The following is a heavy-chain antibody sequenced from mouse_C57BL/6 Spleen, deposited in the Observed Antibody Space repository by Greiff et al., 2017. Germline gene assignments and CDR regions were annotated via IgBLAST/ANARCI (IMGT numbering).Heavy chain of an antibody. CDR2: ISSGSSTI. J-gene: IGHJ2*01. CDR3: ARGGYYYGSSYYFDY. Sequence: DVKLVESGGGLVKPGGSLKLSCAASGFTFSDYGMHWVRQAPEKGLEWVAYISSGSSTIYYADTVKGRFTISRDNAKNTLFLQMNSLRSENAAMYYCARGGYYYGSSYYFDYWGQGTTLTVSS. CDR1: GFTFSDYG. V-gene: IGHV5-17*01. D-gene: IGHD1-1*01.